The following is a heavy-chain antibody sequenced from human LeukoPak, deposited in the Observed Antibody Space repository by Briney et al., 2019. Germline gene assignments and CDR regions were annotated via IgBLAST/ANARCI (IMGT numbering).Heavy chain of an antibody. D-gene: IGHD3-3*01. V-gene: IGHV4-38-2*01. CDR2: IYHSGST. Sequence: PSETLSLTCVVSGYSISSGYYWGWVRQPPGKGLEWIGSIYHSGSTYYNPSLKSRVTISVDTSKNQFSLKLRSVTAADRAAHYCAGQPYDFWSGYYTNFDYWGQGTLVSVSS. CDR3: AGQPYDFWSGYYTNFDY. J-gene: IGHJ4*02. CDR1: GYSISSGYY.